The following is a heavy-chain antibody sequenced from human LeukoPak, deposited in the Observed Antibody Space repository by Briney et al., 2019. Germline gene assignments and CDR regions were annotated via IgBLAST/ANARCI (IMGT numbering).Heavy chain of an antibody. CDR3: ARAGRRGNHFDY. V-gene: IGHV4-34*01. Sequence: SETLSLTCAVYGGSFSGYYWSWIRQPPGKGLEWIGEINHSGSTNYNPSLKSRVTISVDTSKNQFSLKLSSVTAADTAVYYCARAGRRGNHFDYWGQGTLVTVSS. D-gene: IGHD6-25*01. CDR2: INHSGST. CDR1: GGSFSGYY. J-gene: IGHJ4*02.